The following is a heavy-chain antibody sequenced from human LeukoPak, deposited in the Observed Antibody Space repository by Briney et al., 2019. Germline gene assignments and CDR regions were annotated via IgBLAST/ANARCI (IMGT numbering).Heavy chain of an antibody. J-gene: IGHJ4*02. CDR1: GFTVSSNY. CDR3: ARSVSITPLDY. CDR2: IYSGGST. Sequence: GGSLRLSCAASGFTVSSNYMSWVRQAPGKGLEWVSVIYSGGSTYYADSVKGRFTISRDNSKNTLYLQMNSLRAEDTAVYYCARSVSITPLDYWGQGTLVTVSS. V-gene: IGHV3-53*01. D-gene: IGHD4-23*01.